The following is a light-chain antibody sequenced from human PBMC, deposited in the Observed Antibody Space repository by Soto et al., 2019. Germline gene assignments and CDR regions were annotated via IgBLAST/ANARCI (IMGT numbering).Light chain of an antibody. CDR2: EVS. V-gene: IGLV2-8*01. J-gene: IGLJ3*02. Sequence: QSALTQPPSASGSPGQSVTISCTGTSSDVGIYNYVSWYQQHPGKAPKLMIYEVSKRPSGVPDRFSGSKSGNTASLTVSGLQAEDEADYYCSSYGGSNNLLFGGGTKVTVL. CDR3: SSYGGSNNLL. CDR1: SSDVGIYNY.